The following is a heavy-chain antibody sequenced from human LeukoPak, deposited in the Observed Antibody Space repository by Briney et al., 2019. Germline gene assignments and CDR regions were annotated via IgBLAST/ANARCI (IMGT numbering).Heavy chain of an antibody. CDR2: IKTGGTST. CDR3: ARDRWPSGFDS. CDR1: VFTFSSYW. J-gene: IGHJ4*02. Sequence: GGSLRLSCAASVFTFSSYWMHWVRQAPGKGLVWVSRIKTGGTSTRYADSVEGRFTISRDNAKNTLYLQMNSLRAEDAAVYYCARDRWPSGFDSWGQGTLVTVSS. V-gene: IGHV3-74*01. D-gene: IGHD1-14*01.